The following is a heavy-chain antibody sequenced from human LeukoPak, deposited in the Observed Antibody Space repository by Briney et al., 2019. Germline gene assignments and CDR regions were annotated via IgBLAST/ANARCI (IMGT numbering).Heavy chain of an antibody. J-gene: IGHJ4*02. CDR3: ARFEWELLSFDY. Sequence: GASVKVSCKASGYTFTSYDINWVRQAPGQGLEWMGIINPSGGSTSYAQKFQGRVTMTRDTSTSTVYMELSSLRSEDTAVYYCARFEWELLSFDYWGQGTLVTVSS. D-gene: IGHD1-26*01. CDR1: GYTFTSYD. CDR2: INPSGGST. V-gene: IGHV1-46*01.